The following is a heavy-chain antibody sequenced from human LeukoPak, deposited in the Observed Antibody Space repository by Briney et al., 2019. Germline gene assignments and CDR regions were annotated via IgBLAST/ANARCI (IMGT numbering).Heavy chain of an antibody. V-gene: IGHV3-23*01. CDR2: ISGSGGST. CDR3: AKDLGYTSGWSDY. D-gene: IGHD6-19*01. Sequence: PGGSLRLSCAASGFIFSNYAMSWVRQAPGKGLEWVSGISGSGGSTYYADSVKGRFTISRDNSKNTLYLQMNSLRAEDTAVYYCAKDLGYTSGWSDYRGQGTLVTVSS. CDR1: GFIFSNYA. J-gene: IGHJ4*02.